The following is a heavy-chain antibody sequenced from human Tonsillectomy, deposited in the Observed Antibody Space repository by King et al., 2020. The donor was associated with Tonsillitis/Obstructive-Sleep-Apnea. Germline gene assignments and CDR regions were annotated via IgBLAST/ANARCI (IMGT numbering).Heavy chain of an antibody. CDR1: GGSVSSGRYY. V-gene: IGHV4-61*03. CDR3: ARAKGCLDY. J-gene: IGHJ4*02. D-gene: IGHD4/OR15-4a*01. Sequence: QLQESGPGLVKPSETLSLTRTVSGGSVSSGRYYWSWIRQPPRKGLEWIGDIYFTGGTNSNPSPKSRVTISVDTSKNHFSLKLSSVTAADTAVYYCARAKGCLDYWGQGTLVTVSS. CDR2: IYFTGGT.